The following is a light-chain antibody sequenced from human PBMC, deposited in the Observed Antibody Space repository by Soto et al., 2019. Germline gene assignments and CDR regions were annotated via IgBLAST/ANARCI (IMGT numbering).Light chain of an antibody. CDR1: SSDVGGYKY. V-gene: IGLV2-14*01. Sequence: QSVLTQPASVSGSPGQSIAISCTGTSSDVGGYKYVSWYQQYPGKAPKLLIYNNNQRPSGVPDRFSGSKSGTSASLAIGGLQSDDEADYYCAAWDDSLNGYVFGTGTKVTVL. CDR2: NNN. CDR3: AAWDDSLNGYV. J-gene: IGLJ1*01.